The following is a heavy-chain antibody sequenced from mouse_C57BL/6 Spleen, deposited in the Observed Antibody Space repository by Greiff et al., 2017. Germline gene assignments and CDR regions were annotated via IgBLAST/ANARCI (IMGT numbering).Heavy chain of an antibody. Sequence: EVHLVESGGDLVKPGGSLKLSCAASGFTFSSYGMSWVRQTPDKRLEWVATISSGGSYTYYPDSVKGRFTISRDNAKNTLYLQMSSLKSEDTAMYYCARDYERGVWFAYWGQGTLVTVSA. CDR1: GFTFSSYG. J-gene: IGHJ3*01. V-gene: IGHV5-6*01. D-gene: IGHD1-1*01. CDR3: ARDYERGVWFAY. CDR2: ISSGGSYT.